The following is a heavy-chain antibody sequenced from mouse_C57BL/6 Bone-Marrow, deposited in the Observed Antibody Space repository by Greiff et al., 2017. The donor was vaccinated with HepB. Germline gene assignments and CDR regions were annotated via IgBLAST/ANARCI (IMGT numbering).Heavy chain of an antibody. CDR2: INPNNGGT. J-gene: IGHJ2*01. CDR1: GYTFTDYN. Sequence: EVQLQQSGPELVKPGASVKIPCKASGYTFTDYNMDLVKQSHGKSLEWIGDINPNNGGTIYNQKFKGKATLTVDKSSSTAYMELRSLTSEDTAVYYCARGTDGYYLLDYWGQGTTLTVSS. D-gene: IGHD2-3*01. CDR3: ARGTDGYYLLDY. V-gene: IGHV1-18*01.